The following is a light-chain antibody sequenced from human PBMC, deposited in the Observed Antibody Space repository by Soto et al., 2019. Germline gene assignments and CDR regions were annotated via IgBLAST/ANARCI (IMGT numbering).Light chain of an antibody. CDR2: EVN. J-gene: IGLJ3*02. CDR1: SSDVGRYNL. CDR3: YSYVGSSILM. V-gene: IGLV2-23*02. Sequence: QSALTQPASVSGSPGQSITISCTGTSSDVGRYNLVSWYQQLPGKAPKLIIYEVNERPSGISDRFSGSKSGNTASLTISGLQDGDEADYFCYSYVGSSILMFGGGTQLTVL.